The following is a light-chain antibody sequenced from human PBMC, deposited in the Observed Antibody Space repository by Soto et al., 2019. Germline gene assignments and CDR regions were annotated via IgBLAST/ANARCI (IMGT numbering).Light chain of an antibody. V-gene: IGKV3D-15*01. Sequence: EIVMTQSPTILSVSPGERATLSCRASQSVSSNLAWYQQKPGHAPRLLIYGVYTRAPGIPARFSGSGSGTEFTLTFSSVPSEELAAYYCQQYHIWPPRTFSQGTKVDIK. CDR1: QSVSSN. J-gene: IGKJ1*01. CDR3: QQYHIWPPRT. CDR2: GVY.